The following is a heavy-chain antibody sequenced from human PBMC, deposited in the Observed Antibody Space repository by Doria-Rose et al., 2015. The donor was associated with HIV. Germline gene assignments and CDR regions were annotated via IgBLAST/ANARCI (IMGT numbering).Heavy chain of an antibody. CDR2: IYPGDSDT. V-gene: IGHV5-51*01. CDR1: W. Sequence: WIGGVLQLPGKGLAWLCIIYPGDSDTRYSPSFQGQVTILAANSISTAYLQLSSLKASDTAMYYCASHREPDTSGVVFAAPIDYWGPGTLVTVSS. D-gene: IGHD6-19*01. J-gene: IGHJ4*02. CDR3: ASHREPDTSGVVFAAPIDY.